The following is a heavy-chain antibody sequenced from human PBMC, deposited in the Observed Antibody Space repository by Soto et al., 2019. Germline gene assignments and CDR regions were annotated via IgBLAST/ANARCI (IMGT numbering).Heavy chain of an antibody. D-gene: IGHD6-13*01. CDR2: TYYRSKWYN. CDR1: GDSVSSNSAA. V-gene: IGHV6-1*01. CDR3: ARERAEQQLGYYYYHGMHV. J-gene: IGHJ6*02. Sequence: SQTLSLTCAISGDSVSSNSAAWNWIRQSPSSGLEWLGRTYYRSKWYNDYAVSVKSRITINPDTSKNQFSLQLNSVTPEDTAVSYCARERAEQQLGYYYYHGMHVWGQGTTVTVS.